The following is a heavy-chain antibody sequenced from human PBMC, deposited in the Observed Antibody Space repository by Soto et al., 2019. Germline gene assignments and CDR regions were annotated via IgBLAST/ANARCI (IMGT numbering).Heavy chain of an antibody. V-gene: IGHV1-69*01. CDR2: IIPIFGTA. J-gene: IGHJ4*02. CDR3: ARVGAYDILTGYYFDY. CDR1: GGTFSSYA. D-gene: IGHD3-9*01. Sequence: QVQLVQSGAEVKKPGSSVKVSCKASGGTFSSYAISWVRQAPGQGLEWMGGIIPIFGTANYAQKFQGRVTITADESTSTAYMELSSLRSEDTAVYYCARVGAYDILTGYYFDYWGQGTLVTVSS.